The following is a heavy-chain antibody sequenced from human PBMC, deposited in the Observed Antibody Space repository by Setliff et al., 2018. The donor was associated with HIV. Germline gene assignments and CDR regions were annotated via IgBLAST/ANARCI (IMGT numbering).Heavy chain of an antibody. CDR1: GYSFTSHW. V-gene: IGHV5-51*01. CDR2: IYPGDSDT. D-gene: IGHD2-15*01. Sequence: GESLKISCEGSGYSFTSHWIGWVRQMPGKGLEWMGIIYPGDSDTRYSPSFQGQVTIPADKSISTAYLPWSSLKASDTAMYCCITVAAGLSFWGQGTLVTVSS. CDR3: ITVAAGLSF. J-gene: IGHJ4*02.